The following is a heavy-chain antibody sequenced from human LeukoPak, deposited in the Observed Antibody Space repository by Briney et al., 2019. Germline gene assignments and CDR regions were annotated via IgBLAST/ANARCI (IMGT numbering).Heavy chain of an antibody. Sequence: SETLSLTCAVYGGSFSGYYWSWIRRPPGKGLEWIGEINHSGSTNYNPSLKSRVTISVDTSKNQFSLKLSSVTAADTAVYHCARPRGYYAKGYFDYWGQGTLVTVSS. CDR2: INHSGST. V-gene: IGHV4-34*01. CDR3: ARPRGYYAKGYFDY. D-gene: IGHD1-26*01. J-gene: IGHJ4*02. CDR1: GGSFSGYY.